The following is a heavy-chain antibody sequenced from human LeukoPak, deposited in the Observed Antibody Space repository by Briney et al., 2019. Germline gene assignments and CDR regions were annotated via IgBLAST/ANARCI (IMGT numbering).Heavy chain of an antibody. J-gene: IGHJ3*02. D-gene: IGHD2-8*01. CDR3: AKDIVVRAKGMRAFDI. V-gene: IGHV3-9*01. Sequence: PGGSLRLSCAASGFTFDDYAMHWVRQAPGKGLEWVSGISWNSGSIGYADSVKGRFTISRDNAKNSLYLQMNSLRAEDTALYYCAKDIVVRAKGMRAFDIWGQGTMVTVSS. CDR2: ISWNSGSI. CDR1: GFTFDDYA.